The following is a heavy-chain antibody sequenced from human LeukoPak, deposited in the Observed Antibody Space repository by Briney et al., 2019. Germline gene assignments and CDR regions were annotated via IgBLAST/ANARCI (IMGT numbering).Heavy chain of an antibody. CDR3: ARDAEYSSSLNWFDP. J-gene: IGHJ5*02. Sequence: ASVKVSCKASGGTFSSYAISWVRQAPGQGLEWMGGIIPIFGTANYAQKFQGRVTITTDESTGTAYMELSSLRSEDTAVYYCARDAEYSSSLNWFDPWGQGTLVTVSS. CDR2: IIPIFGTA. D-gene: IGHD6-6*01. CDR1: GGTFSSYA. V-gene: IGHV1-69*05.